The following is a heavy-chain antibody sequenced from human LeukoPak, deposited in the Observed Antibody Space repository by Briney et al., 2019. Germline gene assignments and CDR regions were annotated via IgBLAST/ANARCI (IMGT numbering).Heavy chain of an antibody. J-gene: IGHJ5*02. CDR2: INPSGGST. D-gene: IGHD2-2*02. CDR1: GYTFTSYY. Sequence: GASVKVSCKASGYTFTSYYMHWVRQAPGQGLEWMGIINPSGGSTSYAQKFQGRVTMTRDTSTSTVYMELSSLRSEDTAVHYCARDHMGYCSSTSCYSWFDPWGQGTLVTVSS. V-gene: IGHV1-46*01. CDR3: ARDHMGYCSSTSCYSWFDP.